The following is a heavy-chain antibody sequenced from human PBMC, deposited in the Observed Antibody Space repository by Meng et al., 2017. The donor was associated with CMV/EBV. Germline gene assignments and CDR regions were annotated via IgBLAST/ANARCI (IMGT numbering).Heavy chain of an antibody. CDR3: VRDWVVPAALDY. Sequence: ASVKVSCKASGYIFTGYYMHWVRQAPGQGLEWMGWINPNSGGTNYAQKFQGRVTMTRDTSISTAYMELSRLRSDDTAVYYCVRDWVVPAALDYWGQGTLVTVSS. D-gene: IGHD2-2*01. V-gene: IGHV1-2*02. J-gene: IGHJ4*02. CDR1: GYIFTGYY. CDR2: INPNSGGT.